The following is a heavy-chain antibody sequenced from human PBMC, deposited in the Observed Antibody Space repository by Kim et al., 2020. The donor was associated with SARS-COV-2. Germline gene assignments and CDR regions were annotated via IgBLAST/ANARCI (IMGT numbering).Heavy chain of an antibody. CDR2: IIPIFGTA. CDR3: ARGVAAAGNYHYYGMDV. Sequence: SVKVSCKASGGTFSSYAISWVRQAPGQGLEWMGGIIPIFGTANYAQKFQGRVTITADESTSTAYMELSSLRSEDTAVYYCARGVAAAGNYHYYGMDVWGQGTTVTVSS. D-gene: IGHD6-13*01. CDR1: GGTFSSYA. J-gene: IGHJ6*02. V-gene: IGHV1-69*13.